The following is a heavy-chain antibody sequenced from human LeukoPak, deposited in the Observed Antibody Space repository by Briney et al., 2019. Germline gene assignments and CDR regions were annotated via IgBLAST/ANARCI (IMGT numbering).Heavy chain of an antibody. V-gene: IGHV3-74*01. D-gene: IGHD6-13*01. Sequence: AGGSLRLSCAASGFTFSNYWMHWVRQAPGKGLVWVSRINSDGINTSYADSVKGRFTISRDNAKDTLNLQMNSLRAEDTAVYYCAKVGSSWLSDYWGQGTLVTVSS. CDR1: GFTFSNYW. CDR3: AKVGSSWLSDY. J-gene: IGHJ4*02. CDR2: INSDGINT.